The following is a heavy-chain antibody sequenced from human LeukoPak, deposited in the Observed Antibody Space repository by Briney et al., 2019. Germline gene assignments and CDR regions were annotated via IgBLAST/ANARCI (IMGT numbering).Heavy chain of an antibody. CDR2: IYYSGST. CDR1: GGSISSGGYY. J-gene: IGHJ4*02. CDR3: ARAGQYHYNSAGYFPDY. D-gene: IGHD3-22*01. Sequence: SQTLSLTCTVSGGSISSGGYYWSWIRQHPGKGLEWIGSIYYSGSTYYNPSLKSRVTISVDTSQNEFSLKLPSVTAADTALYYCARAGQYHYNSAGYFPDYWGQGTLVTVSS. V-gene: IGHV4-30-4*08.